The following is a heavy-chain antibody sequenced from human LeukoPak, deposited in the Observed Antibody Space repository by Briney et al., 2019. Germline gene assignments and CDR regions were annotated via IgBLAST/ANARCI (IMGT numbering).Heavy chain of an antibody. V-gene: IGHV3-30*02. Sequence: GGSLRLSCAASGFTFSSYGMHWVRQAPGKGLEWVAFIRYDGGNKYYADSVKGRFTISRDNSKNTLYLQMNSLRAEDTAVYYCAKDPAGYCSSTSCFGYYYYMDVWGKGTTVTVSS. CDR3: AKDPAGYCSSTSCFGYYYYMDV. D-gene: IGHD2-2*01. CDR1: GFTFSSYG. J-gene: IGHJ6*03. CDR2: IRYDGGNK.